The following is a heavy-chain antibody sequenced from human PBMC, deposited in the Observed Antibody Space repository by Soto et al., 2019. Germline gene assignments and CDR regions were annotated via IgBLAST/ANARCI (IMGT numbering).Heavy chain of an antibody. CDR3: ARDSAPCDSSSSIPFDY. D-gene: IGHD6-6*01. Sequence: GGSMKISISASVFTFGSYCVHGVRKDTGKGLEWVAVIWYDGSNKYYADSVKGRFTISRDNSKNTLYLQMNSLRAEDTAVYYCARDSAPCDSSSSIPFDYWGQGTLVTVSS. V-gene: IGHV3-33*01. CDR2: IWYDGSNK. CDR1: VFTFGSYC. J-gene: IGHJ4*02.